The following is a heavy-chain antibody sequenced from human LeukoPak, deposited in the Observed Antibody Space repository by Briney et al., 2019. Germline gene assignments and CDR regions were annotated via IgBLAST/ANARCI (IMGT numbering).Heavy chain of an antibody. CDR1: GGSISDHY. V-gene: IGHV4-59*11. CDR2: IYYSGST. J-gene: IGHJ3*02. Sequence: SETLSLTCTVSGGSISDHYWSWIRQPPGKGLKWIGYIYYSGSTNYNPSLESRVTISGDTSRNQFSLKLSSVTAADTAVYYCARADYYDSTIWGQGTMVTVSS. CDR3: ARADYYDSTI. D-gene: IGHD3-22*01.